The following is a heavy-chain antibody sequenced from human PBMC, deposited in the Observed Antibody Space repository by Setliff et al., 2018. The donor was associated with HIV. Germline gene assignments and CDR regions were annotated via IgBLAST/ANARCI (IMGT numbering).Heavy chain of an antibody. J-gene: IGHJ3*01. D-gene: IGHD4-17*01. CDR1: GGSISTYY. CDR2: IYFTGSS. V-gene: IGHV4-59*01. Sequence: SETLSLTCTVSGGSISTYYWSWIRQPPGKGLEWIGSIYFTGSSDNDPSLKSRVTLSVDTSKHQFSLKLSSVTAADTAVYYCARVQMAYAAFDVWGQGTMVTVSS. CDR3: ARVQMAYAAFDV.